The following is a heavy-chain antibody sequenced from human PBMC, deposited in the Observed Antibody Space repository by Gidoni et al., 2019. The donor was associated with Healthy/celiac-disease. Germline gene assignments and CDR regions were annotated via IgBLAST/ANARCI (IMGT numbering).Heavy chain of an antibody. Sequence: QLQLQESGPGLVKPSETLSLTCPVSGGSISSSSYYWGWIRQPPGKGLEWIGSIYYSGSTYYNPSLKSRVTISVDTSKNQFSLKLSSVTAADTAVYYCARRGYSSGWYVIYWGQGTLVTVSS. CDR1: GGSISSSSYY. CDR2: IYYSGST. D-gene: IGHD6-19*01. CDR3: ARRGYSSGWYVIY. J-gene: IGHJ4*02. V-gene: IGHV4-39*01.